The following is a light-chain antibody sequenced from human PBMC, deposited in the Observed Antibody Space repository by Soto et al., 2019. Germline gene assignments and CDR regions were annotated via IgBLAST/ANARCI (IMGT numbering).Light chain of an antibody. J-gene: IGKJ1*01. CDR1: QSVDSRF. V-gene: IGKV3-20*01. CDR2: GAS. Sequence: EIVLTQSPGSLSLSPGERATLSCRASQSVDSRFFAWYQQRPGQAPRLLIYGASRRATVIPDRFTGSGYRTDFTLTISGLEPEDFALYYCQQYDSSVTFGLGTKVEIK. CDR3: QQYDSSVT.